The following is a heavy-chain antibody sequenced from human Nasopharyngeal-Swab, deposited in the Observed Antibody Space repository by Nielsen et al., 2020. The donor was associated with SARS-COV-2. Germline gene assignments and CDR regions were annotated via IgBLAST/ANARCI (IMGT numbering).Heavy chain of an antibody. J-gene: IGHJ4*02. CDR3: ARVRGYYYDSSGYEAVPFDY. CDR2: INHSGST. Sequence: GSLRLSCAVYGGSFSGYYWSWVRQPPGKGPEWIGEINHSGSTNYNPSLKSRVTISVDTSKNQFSLKLSSVTAADTAVYYCARVRGYYYDSSGYEAVPFDYWGQGTLVTVSS. V-gene: IGHV4-34*01. D-gene: IGHD3-22*01. CDR1: GGSFSGYY.